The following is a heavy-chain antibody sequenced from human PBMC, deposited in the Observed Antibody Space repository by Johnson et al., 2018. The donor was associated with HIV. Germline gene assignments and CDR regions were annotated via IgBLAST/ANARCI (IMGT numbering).Heavy chain of an antibody. CDR1: GFTFSSYG. J-gene: IGHJ3*02. V-gene: IGHV3-7*01. D-gene: IGHD4-17*01. Sequence: EQLVESGGGVVQPGGSLRLSCAASGFTFSSYGMHWVRQAPGKGLEWVADIKQDGSEKYYLDPVKGRFTISRDNAKNSLYLQMNSLRAEDTALYYCARDSTPWGGDYVDYAFDIWGQGTMVTVSS. CDR2: IKQDGSEK. CDR3: ARDSTPWGGDYVDYAFDI.